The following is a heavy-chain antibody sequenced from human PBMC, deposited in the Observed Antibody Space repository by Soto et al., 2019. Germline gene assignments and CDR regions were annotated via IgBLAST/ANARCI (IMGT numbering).Heavy chain of an antibody. D-gene: IGHD6-19*01. CDR3: ARGGFVAGLYNALDA. Sequence: QVQLVQSGAEVKKVGSSVKVSCKTSGGSLSTNAISWVRQAPGQGLEWMGAIIPMFGSPKYAQKFQGRVTISGDNPRNTVYMEMISLTSADTAVYYCARGGFVAGLYNALDAWGQGTTVSVSS. V-gene: IGHV1-69*06. CDR1: GGSLSTNA. J-gene: IGHJ6*02. CDR2: IIPMFGSP.